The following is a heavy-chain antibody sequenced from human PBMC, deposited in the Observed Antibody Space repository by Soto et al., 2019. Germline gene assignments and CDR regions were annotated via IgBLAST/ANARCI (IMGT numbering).Heavy chain of an antibody. Sequence: QVQLVQSGAEVKKPGASVKVSCKASGYSFTDYYIHWVRQAPGQGLEWMGWINPNSGGTHSAQSFQGRVTMTRDTSISTAYMELSGLRSDDTAVYYCARDHNVLLSLWFDPWGQGTLVTVSS. D-gene: IGHD2-15*01. CDR3: ARDHNVLLSLWFDP. CDR2: INPNSGGT. J-gene: IGHJ5*02. V-gene: IGHV1-2*02. CDR1: GYSFTDYY.